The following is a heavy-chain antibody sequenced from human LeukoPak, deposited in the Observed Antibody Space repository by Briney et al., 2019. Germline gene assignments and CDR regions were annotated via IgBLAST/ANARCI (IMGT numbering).Heavy chain of an antibody. D-gene: IGHD2-15*01. CDR2: MNPNSGNT. CDR3: ARQIGVVVAATPYYYYYYMDV. V-gene: IGHV1-8*01. J-gene: IGHJ6*03. CDR1: GYTFTSYD. Sequence: ASVKVSCKASGYTFTSYDINWVRQATGQGLEWMGWMNPNSGNTGYAQKFQGRVTMTRNTSISTAYMELSSLRSEDTAVYYCARQIGVVVAATPYYYYYYMDVWGKGTTVTVSS.